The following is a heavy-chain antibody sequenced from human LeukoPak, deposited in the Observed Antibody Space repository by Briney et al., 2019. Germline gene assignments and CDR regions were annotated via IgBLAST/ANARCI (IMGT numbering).Heavy chain of an antibody. Sequence: SVKVSCKASGGTFSSYAISWVRQAPGQGLEWMGGIIPIFGTANYAQKFQGRVTITADESTSTAYMELSSPRSEDTAVYYCAREPAHSIAAAGTDAFDIWGQGTMVTVSS. CDR1: GGTFSSYA. CDR3: AREPAHSIAAAGTDAFDI. CDR2: IIPIFGTA. D-gene: IGHD6-13*01. J-gene: IGHJ3*02. V-gene: IGHV1-69*13.